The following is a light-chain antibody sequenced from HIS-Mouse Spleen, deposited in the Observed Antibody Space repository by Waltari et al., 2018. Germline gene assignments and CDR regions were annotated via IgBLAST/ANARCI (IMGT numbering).Light chain of an antibody. J-gene: IGLJ1*01. CDR3: CSYAGSYTYV. CDR1: SRYVGGYNV. Sequence: QSALTQPRSVSGSPGQSVTISCTGTSRYVGGYNVVSWYQQHPGKAPKLMIYDVSKRPSGVPDRFSGSKSGNTASLTISGLQAEDEADYYCCSYAGSYTYVFGTGTKVTVL. CDR2: DVS. V-gene: IGLV2-11*01.